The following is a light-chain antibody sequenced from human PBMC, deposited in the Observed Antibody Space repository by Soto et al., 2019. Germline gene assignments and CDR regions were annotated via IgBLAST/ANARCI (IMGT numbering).Light chain of an antibody. CDR3: QQSYSSPRT. Sequence: DIQMTQSPSSLSASVGDRVTITCRASRTISNYLIWYQQKPGKAPQLLIYAASTLQSGVPSRFSGSGSGTDFTLTINSLQPEDFATYYCQQSYSSPRTFGGGTRLEI. J-gene: IGKJ4*01. CDR2: AAS. V-gene: IGKV1-39*01. CDR1: RTISNY.